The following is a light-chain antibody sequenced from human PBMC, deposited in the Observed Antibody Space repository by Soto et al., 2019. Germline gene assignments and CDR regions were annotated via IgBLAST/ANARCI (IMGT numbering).Light chain of an antibody. J-gene: IGKJ1*01. V-gene: IGKV1-9*01. CDR2: AAS. CDR3: QQSYGCPST. Sequence: IQLTQSPSSLSASVGDRVTITCRASQGISSYLGWYQQKPGKAPNLLIYAASTLQRWVPSRLSGGGSGTDLTLPIRSLQPEDFATYYCQQSYGCPSTFGEGTKVDIK. CDR1: QGISSY.